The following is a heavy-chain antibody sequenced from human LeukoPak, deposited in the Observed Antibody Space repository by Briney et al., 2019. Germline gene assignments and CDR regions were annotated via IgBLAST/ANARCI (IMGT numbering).Heavy chain of an antibody. CDR1: GYTFTGYY. CDR2: INPNSGGT. CDR3: ARDIPVRGGNAFDI. D-gene: IGHD2-2*02. J-gene: IGHJ3*02. Sequence: ASVKVSCKASGYTFTGYYMHWVRQAPGQGLEWMGWINPNSGGTNYAQKFQGRVTMTRDTSISTAYMELSRLRSDDTAVYYCARDIPVRGGNAFDIWGQGTMVTVSS. V-gene: IGHV1-2*02.